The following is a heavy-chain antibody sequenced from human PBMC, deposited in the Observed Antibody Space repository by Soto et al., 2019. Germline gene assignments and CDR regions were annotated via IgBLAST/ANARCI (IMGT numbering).Heavy chain of an antibody. CDR1: VYTFTNYG. Sequence: GXSGKVWCKASVYTFTNYGISWVRQAPGQGLECVGWISAYNGNTNNEQKLQGRVTMTTDTSTSTAYMELRSLRSDDTAVYYCARGGYCSSTSCPRARYYYYGMHGWGQGTTFTVSS. D-gene: IGHD2-2*01. J-gene: IGHJ6*02. V-gene: IGHV1-18*04. CDR3: ARGGYCSSTSCPRARYYYYGMHG. CDR2: ISAYNGNT.